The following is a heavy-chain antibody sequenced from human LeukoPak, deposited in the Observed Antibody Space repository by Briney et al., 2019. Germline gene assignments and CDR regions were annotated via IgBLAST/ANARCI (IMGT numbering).Heavy chain of an antibody. CDR3: ARGGSEQLVRGDYYYGMDV. D-gene: IGHD6-6*01. V-gene: IGHV1-69*13. CDR2: IIPIFGTA. Sequence: SVTVSFTASGGTFSSYAISWVRQAPGQGLEWMGGIIPIFGTANYAQKFQGRVTITADESTSTAYMELSSLRSEDTAVYYCARGGSEQLVRGDYYYGMDVWGQGTTVTVSS. J-gene: IGHJ6*02. CDR1: GGTFSSYA.